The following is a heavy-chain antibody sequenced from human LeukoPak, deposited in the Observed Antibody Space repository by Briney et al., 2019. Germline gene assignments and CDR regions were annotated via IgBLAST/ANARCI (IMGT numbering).Heavy chain of an antibody. J-gene: IGHJ4*02. V-gene: IGHV4-38-2*02. CDR1: GYSISSGYY. D-gene: IGHD1-1*01. Sequence: SETLSLTCTVSGYSISSGYYWGWIRQPPGKGLEWIGSIYHSGSTYYNPSLKSRVTISVDTSKNQFSLKLSSVTAADTDVYYCARVSGHHEVVQLNYFDYWGQGTLVTVSS. CDR3: ARVSGHHEVVQLNYFDY. CDR2: IYHSGST.